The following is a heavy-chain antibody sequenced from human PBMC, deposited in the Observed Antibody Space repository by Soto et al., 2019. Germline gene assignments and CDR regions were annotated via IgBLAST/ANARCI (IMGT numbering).Heavy chain of an antibody. CDR1: GFTLSSYA. J-gene: IGHJ4*02. D-gene: IGHD5-18*01. V-gene: IGHV3-23*01. Sequence: LRLSCAASGFTLSSYAMSCVRQAPGKGLEWVSAISGSGGSTYYADSVKGRFTISRDNSKNTLYLQMNSLRAEDTAVYYCAKEVTPQCDYFDYWGQGSLVTVSS. CDR2: ISGSGGST. CDR3: AKEVTPQCDYFDY.